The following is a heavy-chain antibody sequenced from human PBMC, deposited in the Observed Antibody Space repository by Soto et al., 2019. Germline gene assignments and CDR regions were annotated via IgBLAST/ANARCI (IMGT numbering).Heavy chain of an antibody. V-gene: IGHV4-59*08. Sequence: SETLSLTCAVYGGSFSDYYWSWVRQPPGKGLEWIGYIYYSGSTNYNPSLKSRVTISVDTSKNQFSLKLSSVTAADTAEYYCARHSLYYGSGRSLDYWGQGTLVTVSS. CDR3: ARHSLYYGSGRSLDY. J-gene: IGHJ4*02. CDR2: IYYSGST. CDR1: GGSFSDYY. D-gene: IGHD3-10*01.